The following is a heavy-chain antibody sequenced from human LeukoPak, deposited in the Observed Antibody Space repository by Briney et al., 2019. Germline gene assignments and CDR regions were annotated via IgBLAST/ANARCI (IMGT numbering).Heavy chain of an antibody. CDR1: AFTFSSYG. Sequence: GGSLRLSCTASAFTFSSYGMHWVRQAPGKGLEWVAFIRYDGSNEYYADSVKGRFTISRDNSKNTLYLQMNSLRAEDTAVYYCAKDRRIVATAIGLDYWGQGTLVTVSS. CDR2: IRYDGSNE. V-gene: IGHV3-30*02. J-gene: IGHJ4*02. CDR3: AKDRRIVATAIGLDY. D-gene: IGHD5-12*01.